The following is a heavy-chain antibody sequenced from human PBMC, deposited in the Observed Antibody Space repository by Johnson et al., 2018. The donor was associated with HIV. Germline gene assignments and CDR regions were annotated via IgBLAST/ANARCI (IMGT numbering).Heavy chain of an antibody. V-gene: IGHV3-11*04. CDR3: ARGIVGGNYAQRDAFDS. CDR1: GFIFSDYY. CDR2: ISNSASAI. J-gene: IGHJ3*02. Sequence: QVQLVESGGGLVKPGGSLRLSCAASGFIFSDYYLTWIRQAPGKGLEWISYISNSASAIYYADSVKGRFTISRDNAKTSLYLQMNSLRVEDTAGYYWARGIVGGNYAQRDAFDSWGQGTTVTVSS. D-gene: IGHD4-23*01.